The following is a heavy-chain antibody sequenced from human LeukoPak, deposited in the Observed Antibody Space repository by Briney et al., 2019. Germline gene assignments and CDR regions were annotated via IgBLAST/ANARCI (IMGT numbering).Heavy chain of an antibody. CDR1: GYTFTGYY. J-gene: IGHJ6*02. Sequence: ASVKVSCKASGYTFTGYYMHWVRQAPGQGLEWMGWINPNSGGTNYAQKFQGRVTMTRDTSISTAYMELSRLRSDDTAVYYCARERLKDIVVVPATDPYFYYGMDVWGQGTTVTVSS. CDR3: ARERLKDIVVVPATDPYFYYGMDV. V-gene: IGHV1-2*02. CDR2: INPNSGGT. D-gene: IGHD2-2*01.